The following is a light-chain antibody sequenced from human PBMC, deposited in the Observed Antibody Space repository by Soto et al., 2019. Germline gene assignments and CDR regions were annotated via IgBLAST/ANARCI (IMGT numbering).Light chain of an antibody. CDR3: QQLNSYPR. V-gene: IGKV1-9*01. CDR2: TAS. CDR1: QDIGNY. J-gene: IGKJ3*01. Sequence: DIQLTQSPSFLSASVGDRVTITCRASQDIGNYLAWYQQKPGRAPNLLIHTASTLQSGVPSRFSGSRSGTEFTLTISSLQPEDFATYYCQQLNSYPRFGPGTKVDIK.